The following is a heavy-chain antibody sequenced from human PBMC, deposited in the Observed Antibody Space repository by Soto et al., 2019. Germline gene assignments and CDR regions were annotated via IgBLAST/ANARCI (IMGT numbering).Heavy chain of an antibody. CDR2: IYYSGST. CDR3: ARVWGGAFDF. CDR1: SGSVGTSC. V-gene: IGHV4-59*02. J-gene: IGHJ3*01. Sequence: SETLSLTCTLFSGSVGTSCWSWIRQPPWKGLEWIGYIYYSGSTNYNPSLTSRVTISVDTSKNQFSLKLSSVTAADTAVYYCARVWGGAFDFWGQGTMVT. D-gene: IGHD3-10*01.